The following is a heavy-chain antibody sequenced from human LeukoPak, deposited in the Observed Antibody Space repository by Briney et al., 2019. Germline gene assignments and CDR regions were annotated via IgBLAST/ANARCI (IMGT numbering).Heavy chain of an antibody. CDR3: ARGRITMVRGVIILTEYYFDY. V-gene: IGHV3-53*01. J-gene: IGHJ4*02. Sequence: GGSLRLSCAASGFTFSSYEMNWVRQAPGKGLEWVSVIYSGGSTYYADSVKGRFTISRDNSKNTLYLQMNSLRAEDTAVYYCARGRITMVRGVIILTEYYFDYWGQGTLVTVSS. CDR2: IYSGGST. D-gene: IGHD3-10*01. CDR1: GFTFSSYE.